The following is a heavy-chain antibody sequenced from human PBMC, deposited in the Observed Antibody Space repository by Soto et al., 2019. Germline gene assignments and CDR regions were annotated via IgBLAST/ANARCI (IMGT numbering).Heavy chain of an antibody. D-gene: IGHD3-22*01. V-gene: IGHV1-18*01. J-gene: IGHJ4*02. CDR2: ISAYNGNT. CDR3: ARDGYLDGHY. Sequence: ASVKVSCKASGYTFTSYGISWVRQAPGQGLEWMGWISAYNGNTNYAQKFQGRVTITADESTSTAYMELSSLRRNDTAVYFCARDGYLDGHYWGQGALVTVSS. CDR1: GYTFTSYG.